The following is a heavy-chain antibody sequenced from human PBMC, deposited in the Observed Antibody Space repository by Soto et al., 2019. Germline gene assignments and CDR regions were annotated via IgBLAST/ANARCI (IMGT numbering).Heavy chain of an antibody. V-gene: IGHV4-39*01. CDR3: HLGWFGEFPLRRDGMDV. J-gene: IGHJ6*02. D-gene: IGHD3-10*01. Sequence: PSETLSLTCTVSGGSISSSSYYWGWIRQPPGKGLEWIGSIYYSGSTYYNPSLKSRVTISVDTSKNQFSLKLSSVTAADTAVYYCHLGWFGEFPLRRDGMDVSGQGTTDTGSS. CDR1: GGSISSSSYY. CDR2: IYYSGST.